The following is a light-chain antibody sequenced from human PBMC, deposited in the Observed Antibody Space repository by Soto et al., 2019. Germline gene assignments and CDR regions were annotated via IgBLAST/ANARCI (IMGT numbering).Light chain of an antibody. CDR2: DAS. CDR1: QSVSSY. Sequence: EIVLTQSPATLSLSPGERATLSCRASQSVSSYLAWYQQKAGQAPRLLIYDASNRATGIPARFSGSGSGTDFTLTISSLEPEDFAVYYCQQRSATPITFGQGTRLEIK. CDR3: QQRSATPIT. V-gene: IGKV3-11*01. J-gene: IGKJ5*01.